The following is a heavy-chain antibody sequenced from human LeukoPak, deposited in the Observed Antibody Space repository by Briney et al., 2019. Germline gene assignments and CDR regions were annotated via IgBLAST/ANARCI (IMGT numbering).Heavy chain of an antibody. CDR1: GYTFTNYG. D-gene: IGHD3-22*01. Sequence: ASVKVSCKTSGYTFTNYGISWVRQAPGLGLEWMGWISAYNGNTNYAQKVQGRVTMTTDTSTSTAYMELRSLRFDDTAVYYCARSHYYDSSGHDYWGQGTLVTVSS. J-gene: IGHJ4*02. CDR2: ISAYNGNT. CDR3: ARSHYYDSSGHDY. V-gene: IGHV1-18*01.